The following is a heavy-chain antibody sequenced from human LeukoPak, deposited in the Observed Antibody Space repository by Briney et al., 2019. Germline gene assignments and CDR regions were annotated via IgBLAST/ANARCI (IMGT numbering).Heavy chain of an antibody. CDR3: ARAIYDYYDSSGLEAFDI. Sequence: GESLKISCKGSGYSFTSYWIGWVRQMPGKGLEWMGIIYPGDSDTRYSPSFQGQVTISADKSISTAYLQWSSLKASDTAMYYCARAIYDYYDSSGLEAFDIWGQGTVVTVSS. CDR2: IYPGDSDT. J-gene: IGHJ3*02. CDR1: GYSFTSYW. D-gene: IGHD3-22*01. V-gene: IGHV5-51*01.